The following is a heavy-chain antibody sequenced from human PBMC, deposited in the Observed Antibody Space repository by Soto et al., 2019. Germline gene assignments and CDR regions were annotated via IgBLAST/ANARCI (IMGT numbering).Heavy chain of an antibody. CDR3: AHAGDYDLLSFDH. D-gene: IGHD4-17*01. CDR1: GFSLTTTSMG. CDR2: IYWDDDQ. J-gene: IGHJ4*02. V-gene: IGHV2-5*02. Sequence: QITLKESGPPLVIPAQTLTLTCAFSGFSLTTTSMGVAWIRQPPGKALEWLALIYWDDDQRYSPSLKDRLTISKDTSRSRVVLTISTMNPEDTGTYFCAHAGDYDLLSFDHWGPGTLVTVSS.